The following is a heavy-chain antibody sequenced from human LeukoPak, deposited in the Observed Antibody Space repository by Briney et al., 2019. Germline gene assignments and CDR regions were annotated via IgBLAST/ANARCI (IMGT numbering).Heavy chain of an antibody. CDR3: ARLGSGYDPGDF. D-gene: IGHD5-12*01. CDR1: GGTFTTLD. Sequence: SVTVSCKASGGTFTTLDISWVRQAPGHGLEWMGGIIPLFGPANYAQKFQDRVTIIANESTTTAYMELSSLRSEDTAVYYCARLGSGYDPGDFWGQGTLVTVST. J-gene: IGHJ4*02. V-gene: IGHV1-69*01. CDR2: IIPLFGPA.